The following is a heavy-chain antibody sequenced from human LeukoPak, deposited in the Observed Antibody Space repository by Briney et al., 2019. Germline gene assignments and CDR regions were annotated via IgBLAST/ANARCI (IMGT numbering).Heavy chain of an antibody. Sequence: ASETLSLTCTVSGGSISGYYWSWIRQPPGKGLEWIGYIYYSGSTNYNPSLKGRVTIQVDTSKNQFSLKLTSVTAADTAVYYCAREGYSYGSKYFDYWGQGTLVTVSS. V-gene: IGHV4-59*01. CDR2: IYYSGST. J-gene: IGHJ4*02. CDR1: GGSISGYY. CDR3: AREGYSYGSKYFDY. D-gene: IGHD5-18*01.